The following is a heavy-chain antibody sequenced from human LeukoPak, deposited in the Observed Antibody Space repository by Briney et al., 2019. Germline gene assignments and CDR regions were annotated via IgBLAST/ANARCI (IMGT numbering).Heavy chain of an antibody. Sequence: TGGSLRLSCAASVFTFSSYSMNWVRQAPGKGLEWVSSISSSSSYIYYADSVKGRFTISRDNGKNSLYLQMNSLRDEDTAVYYCAREGDYYGSGSYFNHDAFDIWGQGTMVTVSS. CDR2: ISSSSSYI. CDR1: VFTFSSYS. J-gene: IGHJ3*02. D-gene: IGHD3-10*01. CDR3: AREGDYYGSGSYFNHDAFDI. V-gene: IGHV3-21*01.